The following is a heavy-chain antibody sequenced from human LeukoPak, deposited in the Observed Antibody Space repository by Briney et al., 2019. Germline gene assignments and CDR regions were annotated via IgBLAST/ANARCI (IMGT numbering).Heavy chain of an antibody. CDR1: GFTFSSYA. J-gene: IGHJ4*02. CDR2: IRYDGSNK. CDR3: AKDPSPTVTTPGLGDY. V-gene: IGHV3-30*02. D-gene: IGHD4-17*01. Sequence: PGGSLRLSCAASGFTFSSYAMHWVRQAPGKGLEWVAFIRYDGSNKYYADSVKGRFTISRDNSKNTLYLQMNSLRAEDTAVYYCAKDPSPTVTTPGLGDYWGQGTLVTVSS.